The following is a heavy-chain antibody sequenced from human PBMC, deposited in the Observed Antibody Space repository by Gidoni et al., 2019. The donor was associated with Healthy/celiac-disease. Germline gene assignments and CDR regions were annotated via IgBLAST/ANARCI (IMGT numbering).Heavy chain of an antibody. CDR3: ARGGIRNDFWSGYFDY. CDR2: IYSGGST. D-gene: IGHD3-3*01. CDR1: GFTVSSNY. Sequence: EVQLAESGGGLIQPGGSLRLSCAASGFTVSSNYMSWVRQAPGKGLEWVSVIYSGGSTYYADSVKGRFTISRDNSKNTLYLQMNSLRAEDTAVYYCARGGIRNDFWSGYFDYWGQGTLVTVSS. V-gene: IGHV3-53*01. J-gene: IGHJ4*02.